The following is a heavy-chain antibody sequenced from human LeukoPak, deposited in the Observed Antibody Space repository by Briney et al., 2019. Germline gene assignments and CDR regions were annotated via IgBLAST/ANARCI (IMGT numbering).Heavy chain of an antibody. CDR2: IYYSGST. V-gene: IGHV4-61*01. D-gene: IGHD6-13*01. CDR1: GGSVSSGSYY. Sequence: SETLSLTCTVSGGSVSSGSYYWSWIRQPPGKGLEWIGYIYYSGSTNYNPSLKSRVTISVDTSKNQFSLKLSSVTAVDTAVYYCARGVGYSSSWVWFDPWGQGTLVTVSS. J-gene: IGHJ5*02. CDR3: ARGVGYSSSWVWFDP.